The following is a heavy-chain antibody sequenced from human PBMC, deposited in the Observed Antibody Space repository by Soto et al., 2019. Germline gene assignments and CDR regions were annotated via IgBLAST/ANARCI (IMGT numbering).Heavy chain of an antibody. J-gene: IGHJ4*01. Sequence: PSETLSLTCTVSGGSISNGGYYWNWVRQHPGKGLEWIGYIHYSGSTWYNPSLESRVTISVDTSKDQFSLKLRSVTAADTAVYYCARVRGSGSYAAYYFDSWGQGTLVTVSS. D-gene: IGHD3-10*01. CDR2: IHYSGST. V-gene: IGHV4-31*03. CDR3: ARVRGSGSYAAYYFDS. CDR1: GGSISNGGYY.